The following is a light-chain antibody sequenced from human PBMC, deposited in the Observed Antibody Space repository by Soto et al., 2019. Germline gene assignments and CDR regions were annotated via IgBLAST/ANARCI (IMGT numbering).Light chain of an antibody. J-gene: IGKJ1*01. V-gene: IGKV3-20*01. Sequence: IVLTQSPGTVSLSPGERATLSCRASQTGSSKYLAWYKQKPGQAPRLLIYGASNRATGIPDRFSGSGSGTDFTLTISRLEPEDFAVYYCQQYGSSGTFGQGTKVDIK. CDR2: GAS. CDR3: QQYGSSGT. CDR1: QTGSSKY.